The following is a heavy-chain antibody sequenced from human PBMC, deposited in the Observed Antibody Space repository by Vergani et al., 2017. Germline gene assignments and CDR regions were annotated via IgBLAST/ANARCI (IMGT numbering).Heavy chain of an antibody. CDR1: GFTFSDYY. Sequence: QMQLVESGGGLVKPGGSLRLSCAASGFTFSDYYMSWIRQAPGKGRDWVSYSSSSGSTIYYADSVKGRFTISRDNAKNSLYLQMNSLRAEDTAVYYCARGYYDFWSGYSTYYYMDVWGKGTTVTVSS. CDR2: SSSSGSTI. D-gene: IGHD3-3*01. CDR3: ARGYYDFWSGYSTYYYMDV. V-gene: IGHV3-11*01. J-gene: IGHJ6*03.